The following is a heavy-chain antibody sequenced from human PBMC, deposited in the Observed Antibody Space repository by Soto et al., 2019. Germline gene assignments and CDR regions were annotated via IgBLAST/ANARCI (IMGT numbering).Heavy chain of an antibody. J-gene: IGHJ4*02. CDR3: AKDTKWELLPDY. D-gene: IGHD1-26*01. Sequence: EVQLLDSGGGLVQHGGSLRLSCAASGFTFSSYAMSWVRQAPGKGLEWVSAISGSGGSTYYADSVKGRFTISRDNSKNTLYLQMNSLRAEDTAAYYCAKDTKWELLPDYWGQGTLVTVSS. V-gene: IGHV3-23*01. CDR2: ISGSGGST. CDR1: GFTFSSYA.